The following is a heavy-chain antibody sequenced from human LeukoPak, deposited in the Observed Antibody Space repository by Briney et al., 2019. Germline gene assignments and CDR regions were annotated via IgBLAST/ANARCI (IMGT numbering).Heavy chain of an antibody. CDR3: ARIYSSSWFLNWFDP. CDR1: GYSISSGYF. CDR2: IYHSGST. D-gene: IGHD6-13*01. J-gene: IGHJ5*02. V-gene: IGHV4-38-2*02. Sequence: SETLSLTCTVSGYSISSGYFWGWIRQLPGKGLECIGTIYHSGSTYYNPSLKSRVTISVDTSKNQFSLKLNSVTAADTAVYYCARIYSSSWFLNWFDPWGQGTLVTVSS.